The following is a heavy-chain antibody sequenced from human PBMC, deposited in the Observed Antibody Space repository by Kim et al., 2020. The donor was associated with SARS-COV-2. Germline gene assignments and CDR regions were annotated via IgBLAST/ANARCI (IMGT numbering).Heavy chain of an antibody. D-gene: IGHD1-26*01. Sequence: AQKLQGRVTMTTDTSTSTAYMELRSLRSDDTAVYYCARNPPLGATSSFDYWGQGTLVTVSS. CDR3: ARNPPLGATSSFDY. V-gene: IGHV1-18*01. J-gene: IGHJ4*02.